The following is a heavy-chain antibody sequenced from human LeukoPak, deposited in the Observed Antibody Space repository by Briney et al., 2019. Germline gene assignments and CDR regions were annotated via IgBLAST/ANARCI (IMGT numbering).Heavy chain of an antibody. CDR1: GGSLSSGSYY. V-gene: IGHV4-61*02. Sequence: SETLSLTCTVSGGSLSSGSYYWSWIRQPAGKGLEWIGRIYASGSTNYNPSLKSRVTISVDTSKNQFSLKLSSVTAADTAVYYCASGSYLFDYWGQGTLVTVSS. CDR2: IYASGST. CDR3: ASGSYLFDY. D-gene: IGHD1-26*01. J-gene: IGHJ4*02.